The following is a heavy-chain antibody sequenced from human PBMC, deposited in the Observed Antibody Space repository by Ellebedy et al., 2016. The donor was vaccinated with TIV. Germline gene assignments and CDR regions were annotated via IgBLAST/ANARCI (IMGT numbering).Heavy chain of an antibody. D-gene: IGHD2-21*01. J-gene: IGHJ5*02. CDR2: FDPEDGKT. CDR3: ATVLVVKTTVRGPRRGWFDP. Sequence: ASVKVSCXVHGNTLTERPMYWVRQTPGKGLEWMGGFDPEDGKTIYAQKFQGRVIMTEDPSTDTAYMELSSLRSEDTAIYFCATVLVVKTTVRGPRRGWFDPWGQGTLVTVSS. V-gene: IGHV1-24*01. CDR1: GNTLTERP.